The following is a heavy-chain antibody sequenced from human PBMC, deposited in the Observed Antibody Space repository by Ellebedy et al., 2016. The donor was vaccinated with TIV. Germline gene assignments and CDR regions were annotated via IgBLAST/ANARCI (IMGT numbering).Heavy chain of an antibody. J-gene: IGHJ6*02. D-gene: IGHD6-19*01. CDR3: AKDQGFSAGWSLGYYYYGMDV. CDR2: VNWNGADI. CDR1: GFIFESYA. V-gene: IGHV3-9*01. Sequence: SLKISXAASGFIFESYAMHWVRQAPGKGLEWVSGVNWNGADIGYAASVKGRFTISRDNAKNSLYLEMNNLRSEDTALYYCAKDQGFSAGWSLGYYYYGMDVWGQGTTVTVSS.